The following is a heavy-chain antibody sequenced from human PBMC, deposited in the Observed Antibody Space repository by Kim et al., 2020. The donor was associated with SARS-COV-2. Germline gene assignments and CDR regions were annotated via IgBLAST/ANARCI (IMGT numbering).Heavy chain of an antibody. Sequence: SETLSLTCTVYGGSFSGYYWSWIRQPPGKGLEWIGEINHSGSTNYNPSLKSRVTISVDTSKNQFSLKLSSVTAADTAVYYCARDLPLLWGISSGMDVWG. CDR1: GGSFSGYY. V-gene: IGHV4-34*01. J-gene: IGHJ6*02. CDR3: ARDLPLLWGISSGMDV. CDR2: INHSGST. D-gene: IGHD3-10*01.